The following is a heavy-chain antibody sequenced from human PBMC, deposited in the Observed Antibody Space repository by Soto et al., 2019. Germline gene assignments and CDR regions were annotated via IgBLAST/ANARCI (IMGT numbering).Heavy chain of an antibody. CDR3: ARDPPDYSITMVRGASDI. CDR1: GFTFSSYS. V-gene: IGHV3-48*01. J-gene: IGHJ3*02. CDR2: ISSSSSTI. Sequence: GESLKISCAASGFTFSSYSMNWVRQAPGKGLEWVSYISSSSSTIYYADSVKGRFTISRDNAKNSLYLQMNSLRAEDTAVYYCARDPPDYSITMVRGASDIWGQGTMVTVSS. D-gene: IGHD3-10*01.